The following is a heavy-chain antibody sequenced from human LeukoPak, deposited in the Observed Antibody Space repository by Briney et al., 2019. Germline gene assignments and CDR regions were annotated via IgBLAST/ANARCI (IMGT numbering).Heavy chain of an antibody. Sequence: SETLSLTCAVYGGSFSGYYWSWIRQPPGKGLEWIGEINHSGSTYYNPSLKSRVTISVDTSKNQFSLKLSSVTAADTAVYYCASEVGATLDYWGQGTLVTVSS. CDR2: INHSGST. CDR3: ASEVGATLDY. V-gene: IGHV4-34*01. J-gene: IGHJ4*02. D-gene: IGHD1-26*01. CDR1: GGSFSGYY.